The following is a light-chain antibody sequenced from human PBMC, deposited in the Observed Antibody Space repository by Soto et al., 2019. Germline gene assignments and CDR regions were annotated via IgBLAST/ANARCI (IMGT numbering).Light chain of an antibody. V-gene: IGLV1-40*01. CDR2: GNS. CDR1: SSNIGAGYD. Sequence: QSVLTQPPSVSGAPGQRVTISCTGSSSNIGAGYDVHWYQQLPGTAPKLLIYGNSNRPSGVPDRFSGSKSGTSASLAITGLQAEDEAEYYCQSYDSSLSEVFGTGTKLTVL. J-gene: IGLJ1*01. CDR3: QSYDSSLSEV.